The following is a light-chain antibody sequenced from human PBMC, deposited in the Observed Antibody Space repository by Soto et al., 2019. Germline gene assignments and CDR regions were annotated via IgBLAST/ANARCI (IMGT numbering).Light chain of an antibody. CDR3: GTWDSSLSAGV. CDR1: SSNIGNNY. J-gene: IGLJ1*01. Sequence: QSVLTQPPSVSAAPGQKVTISCSGSSSNIGNNYVSWYQQLPGTAPKLLIYENNKRPSGIPDRFSGSKSGTSATLGITGLQTGDEADYYCGTWDSSLSAGVFGPGTKLTVL. V-gene: IGLV1-51*02. CDR2: ENN.